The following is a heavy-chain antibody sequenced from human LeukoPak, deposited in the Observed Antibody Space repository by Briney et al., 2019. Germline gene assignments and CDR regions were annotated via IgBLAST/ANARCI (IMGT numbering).Heavy chain of an antibody. J-gene: IGHJ4*02. V-gene: IGHV3-49*04. CDR2: IRSNIYGGTT. CDR1: GLRFGDYA. D-gene: IGHD1/OR15-1a*01. Sequence: PGGSLRLSCRTSGLRFGDYAMSRVRRAPGKGLEWVAFIRSNIYGGTTEYAASVRGRFTISRDDSESSVYLQMNSLKTEDTAVYYCTRDHWNTFDYWGQGTLVTVSS. CDR3: TRDHWNTFDY.